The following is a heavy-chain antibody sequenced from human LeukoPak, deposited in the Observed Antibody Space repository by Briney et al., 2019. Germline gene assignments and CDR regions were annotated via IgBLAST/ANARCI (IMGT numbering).Heavy chain of an antibody. CDR2: INPNSGGT. Sequence: GASVKVSCKASGCTFTGYYMYWVRQAPGQGLEWMGRINPNSGGTNYAQKFQGRVTMTRDTSISTAYMELSRLRSDDTAVYYCAREAIAVAGTIDYWGQGTLVTVSS. V-gene: IGHV1-2*06. J-gene: IGHJ4*02. CDR3: AREAIAVAGTIDY. D-gene: IGHD6-19*01. CDR1: GCTFTGYY.